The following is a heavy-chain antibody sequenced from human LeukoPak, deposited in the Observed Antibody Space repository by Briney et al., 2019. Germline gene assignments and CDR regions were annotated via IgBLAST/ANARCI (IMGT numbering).Heavy chain of an antibody. CDR3: ARIKGRLSWFDP. CDR2: IYYSGTT. V-gene: IGHV4-39*07. J-gene: IGHJ5*02. CDR1: GGSISTTNYY. Sequence: SETLSLTCTVSGGSISTTNYYWAWIRQPPGKGLEWIGSIYYSGTTYYNPSLTSRVTISIDTSKNQFSLRLKSVTAADTAVYYCARIKGRLSWFDPWGQGTLVTVSS.